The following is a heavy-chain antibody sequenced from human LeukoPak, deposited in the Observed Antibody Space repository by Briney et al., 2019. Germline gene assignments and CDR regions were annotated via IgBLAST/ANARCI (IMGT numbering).Heavy chain of an antibody. J-gene: IGHJ6*03. D-gene: IGHD3-22*01. CDR3: AGFWIGSGSFVDDYYMDV. CDR2: INSDGSST. CDR1: GFTFSSYW. V-gene: IGHV3-74*01. Sequence: GGSLRLSCAASGFTFSSYWMHWVRQAPGKGRVWVSRINSDGSSTSYADSVKGRFTVSRDNAKNTLYLQMNSLRAEDTAVYYCAGFWIGSGSFVDDYYMDVWGKGTTVTVSS.